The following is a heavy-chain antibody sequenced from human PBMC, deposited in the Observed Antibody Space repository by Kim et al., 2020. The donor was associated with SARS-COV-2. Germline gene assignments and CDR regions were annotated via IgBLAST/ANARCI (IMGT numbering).Heavy chain of an antibody. J-gene: IGHJ6*02. V-gene: IGHV3-11*01. Sequence: GGSLRLSCAASGFTFSDYYMSWIRQAPGKGLEWVSYISSSGSTIYYADSVKGRFTISRDNAKNSLYLQMNSLRAEDTAVYYCARDKQGEDCSGGSCYRYYYYYGMDVWGQGTTVTVSS. D-gene: IGHD2-15*01. CDR3: ARDKQGEDCSGGSCYRYYYYYGMDV. CDR1: GFTFSDYY. CDR2: ISSSGSTI.